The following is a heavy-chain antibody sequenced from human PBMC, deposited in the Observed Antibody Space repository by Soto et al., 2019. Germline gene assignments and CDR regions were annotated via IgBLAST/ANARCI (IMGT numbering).Heavy chain of an antibody. CDR2: ISANNSNT. D-gene: IGHD3-22*01. CDR1: VYTFSTYI. V-gene: IGHV1-18*01. CDR3: ARDFQFYADSSGYRDVFDI. J-gene: IGHJ3*02. Sequence: ASVKVSPKPSVYTFSTYIICWVRQDPGQGPEWMGWISANNSNTYYAQKFQGRVTMTTDTPTRKIYMELRSLRSDDTAVYYCARDFQFYADSSGYRDVFDIWGQGTMVTVSS.